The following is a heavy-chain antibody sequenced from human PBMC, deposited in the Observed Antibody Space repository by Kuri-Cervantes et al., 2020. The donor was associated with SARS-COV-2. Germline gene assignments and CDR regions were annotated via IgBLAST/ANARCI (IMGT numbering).Heavy chain of an antibody. CDR3: AQDVSSSWPGSNYYGMDV. CDR2: ISYDDTKT. CDR1: GFTFRSYG. J-gene: IGHJ6*02. D-gene: IGHD6-13*01. V-gene: IGHV3-30*18. Sequence: GGSLRLSCAASGFTFRSYGMHWVRQAPGKGLEWVAVISYDDTKTYYGDSVKGRFTISRDNSKNTLYLQMNSLRAEDTAVYYCAQDVSSSWPGSNYYGMDVWGQGTTVTVSS.